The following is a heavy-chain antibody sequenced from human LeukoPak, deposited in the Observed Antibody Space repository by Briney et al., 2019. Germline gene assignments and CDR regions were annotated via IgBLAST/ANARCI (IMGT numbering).Heavy chain of an antibody. Sequence: GGSLRLSCSASGFTFSAYWMSWIRQGPGKGLEWVASINPDGGDKFYVDSVKGRFTISRDNTWNSLFLALSSLRADDTAMYFCARLFGGVTTFDYWGQGALVTVSS. CDR3: ARLFGGVTTFDY. CDR2: INPDGGDK. D-gene: IGHD4-17*01. V-gene: IGHV3-7*01. J-gene: IGHJ4*02. CDR1: GFTFSAYW.